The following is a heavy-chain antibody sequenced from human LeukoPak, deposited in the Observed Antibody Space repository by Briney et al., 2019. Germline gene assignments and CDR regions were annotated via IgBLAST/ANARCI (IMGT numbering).Heavy chain of an antibody. D-gene: IGHD2-21*02. CDR3: ARDRVTFDY. V-gene: IGHV3-11*01. J-gene: IGHJ4*02. CDR2: ISSSGSNI. Sequence: GGSLRLSCAASGFTFSDYYMSWIRQAPGKGLEWVSNISSSGSNIFYADSVKGRFTISSDNAKNSLYLQMNSLRSEDTAVYYCARDRVTFDYWGQGTLVTVSS. CDR1: GFTFSDYY.